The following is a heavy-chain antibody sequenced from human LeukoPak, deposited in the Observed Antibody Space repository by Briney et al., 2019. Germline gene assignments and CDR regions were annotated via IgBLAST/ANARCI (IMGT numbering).Heavy chain of an antibody. D-gene: IGHD3-22*01. CDR1: GGTFSSYA. J-gene: IGHJ4*02. V-gene: IGHV1-69*13. CDR3: ARSYYDSSGYYYIDY. CDR2: IIPIFGTA. Sequence: SVKVSCTASGGTFSSYAISWVRQAPGQGLEWMGGIIPIFGTANYAQKFQGRVTITADESTSTAYMELSSLRSEDTAVYYCARSYYDSSGYYYIDYWGQGTLVTVSS.